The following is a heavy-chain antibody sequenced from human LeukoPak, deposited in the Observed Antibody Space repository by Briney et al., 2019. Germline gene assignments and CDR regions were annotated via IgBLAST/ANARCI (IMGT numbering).Heavy chain of an antibody. D-gene: IGHD1-26*01. Sequence: PGGSLRLSRAASGFTFSSYGMHWVRQAPGKGLEWVAVIWYGGSNKYYADSVKGRFTISRDNSKNTLYLQMNSLRAEDTAVYYCAKNRGAGSHFYYHMNVWGKGTTVTVSS. CDR3: AKNRGAGSHFYYHMNV. V-gene: IGHV3-30*02. J-gene: IGHJ6*03. CDR2: IWYGGSNK. CDR1: GFTFSSYG.